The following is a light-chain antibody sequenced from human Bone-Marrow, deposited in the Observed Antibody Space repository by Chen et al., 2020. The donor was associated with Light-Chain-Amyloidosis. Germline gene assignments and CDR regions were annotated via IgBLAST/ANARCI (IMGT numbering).Light chain of an antibody. V-gene: IGLV2-14*01. CDR2: EVT. Sequence: QSALTQPASVSGSPGQSITISCTGTSSDVGGDNNVSWYQQHPDKAPKLMIYEVTNRPSWVPDRFSDSKSDNTASLTISGLQTEDEADYFCSSYTITNTLVFGSGTRVTVL. J-gene: IGLJ1*01. CDR3: SSYTITNTLV. CDR1: SSDVGGDNN.